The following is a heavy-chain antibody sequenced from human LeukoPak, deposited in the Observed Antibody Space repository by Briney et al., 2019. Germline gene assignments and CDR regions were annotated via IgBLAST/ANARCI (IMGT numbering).Heavy chain of an antibody. CDR3: AGEGEVLLWFGETLPNPLDY. Sequence: SETLSLTCTVSGYSISSGYYWGWIRQPPGKGVEWIGSIYHSGSTYYNPSLKSRVTISVDTSKNQFSLKLSSVTAADTAVYYCAGEGEVLLWFGETLPNPLDYWGQGTLVTVSS. J-gene: IGHJ4*02. D-gene: IGHD3-10*01. CDR1: GYSISSGYY. V-gene: IGHV4-38-2*02. CDR2: IYHSGST.